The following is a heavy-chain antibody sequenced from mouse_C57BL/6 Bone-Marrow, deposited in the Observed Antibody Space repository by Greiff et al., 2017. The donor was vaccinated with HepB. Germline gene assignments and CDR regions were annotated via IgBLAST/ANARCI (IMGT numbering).Heavy chain of an antibody. Sequence: EVKVIESGGGLVQPGGSLKLSCAASGIDFSRYWMGWVRRAPGKGLEWIGEINVDSSTINYAPSLKDKFIISRDNAKNTLYLQMSKVRSEDTALYYCARLGYYGWFAYWGQGTLVTVSA. V-gene: IGHV4-1*01. D-gene: IGHD1-1*02. CDR2: INVDSSTI. CDR1: GIDFSRYW. J-gene: IGHJ3*01. CDR3: ARLGYYGWFAY.